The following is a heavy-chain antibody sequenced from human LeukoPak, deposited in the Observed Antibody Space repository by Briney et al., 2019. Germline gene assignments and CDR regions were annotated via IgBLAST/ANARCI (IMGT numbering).Heavy chain of an antibody. CDR3: ASAVVVPAAPGLYYYYGMDV. CDR1: GYTFTGYY. CDR2: ISAYNGNT. V-gene: IGHV1-18*04. Sequence: ASVKVSCKASGYTFTGYYMHWVRQAPGQGLEWMGWISAYNGNTNYAQKLQGRVTMTTDTSTSTAYMELRSLRSDDTAVYYCASAVVVPAAPGLYYYYGMDVWGQGTTVTVSS. J-gene: IGHJ6*02. D-gene: IGHD2-2*01.